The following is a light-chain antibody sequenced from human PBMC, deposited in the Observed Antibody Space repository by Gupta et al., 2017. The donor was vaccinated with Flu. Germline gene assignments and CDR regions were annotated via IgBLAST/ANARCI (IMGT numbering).Light chain of an antibody. CDR3: QQFYITPRT. Sequence: DIVMTQSPDSLAVSLGERATINCKSSQSVLYSSNIKNYLAWFQQKPGQPPKLLIYWASTRESGVPDRFSGSGSGTDFTLTISNLQAEDVSVYYCQQFYITPRTFGQGTKLEIK. CDR2: WAS. CDR1: QSVLYSSNIKNY. J-gene: IGKJ2*01. V-gene: IGKV4-1*01.